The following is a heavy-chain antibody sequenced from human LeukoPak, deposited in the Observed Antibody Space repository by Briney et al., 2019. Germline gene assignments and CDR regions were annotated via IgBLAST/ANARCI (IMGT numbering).Heavy chain of an antibody. CDR1: GYSISSGYY. V-gene: IGHV4-38-2*02. CDR3: ARESLVAADFDL. J-gene: IGHJ2*01. CDR2: ICQSGST. Sequence: SETLSLTCAVSGYSISSGYYWDWIRQPPGKGLEWIGSICQSGSTYYNPSLESRVTISVDTSKNQFSLKLSSVTAADTAVYYCARESLVAADFDLWGRGTLVTVSS. D-gene: IGHD3-16*01.